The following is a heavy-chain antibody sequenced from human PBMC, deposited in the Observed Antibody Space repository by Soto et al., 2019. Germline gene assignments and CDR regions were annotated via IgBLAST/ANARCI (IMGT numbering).Heavy chain of an antibody. V-gene: IGHV4-31*03. CDR2: INHSGST. D-gene: IGHD2-21*01. Sequence: QVQLQESGPGLVKPSQTLSLTCTVSGGSISSGGYYWSWIRQPPGKGLEWIGEINHSGSTNYNPSLKSRVTISVDTSKNQFSLKLSSVTAADTAVYYCAPHKHRDDAFDIWGQGTMVTVSS. CDR1: GGSISSGGYY. CDR3: APHKHRDDAFDI. J-gene: IGHJ3*02.